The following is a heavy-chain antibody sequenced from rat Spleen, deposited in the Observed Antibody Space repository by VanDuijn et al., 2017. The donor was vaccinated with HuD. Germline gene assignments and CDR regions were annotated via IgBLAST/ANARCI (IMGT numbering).Heavy chain of an antibody. D-gene: IGHD4-3*01. J-gene: IGHJ2*01. CDR1: GFIFSDYY. CDR3: ARRFGVD. V-gene: IGHV5-25*01. Sequence: EVHLVESGGGLVQPGRSLKLSCAASGFIFSDYYMAWVRQAPKKGLEWVASISTGGGNTYYGDSVKGRFTISRDNAKSTLYLQMNSLRSEDTATYYCARRFGVDWGQGVMVTVSS. CDR2: ISTGGGNT.